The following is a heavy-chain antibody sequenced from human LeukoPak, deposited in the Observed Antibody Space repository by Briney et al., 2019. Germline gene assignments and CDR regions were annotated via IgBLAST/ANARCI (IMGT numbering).Heavy chain of an antibody. J-gene: IGHJ4*02. Sequence: SETLSLTCTVSGGSISSSSYYWSWIRQPAGKGLQWIGRVYTSGSTNYNPSLKSRVTMSVDTSKNQFSLKLSSVTAADTAVYYCAASSSSSGYFDYWGQGTLVTVSS. D-gene: IGHD6-6*01. CDR2: VYTSGST. CDR1: GGSISSSSYY. CDR3: AASSSSSGYFDY. V-gene: IGHV4-61*02.